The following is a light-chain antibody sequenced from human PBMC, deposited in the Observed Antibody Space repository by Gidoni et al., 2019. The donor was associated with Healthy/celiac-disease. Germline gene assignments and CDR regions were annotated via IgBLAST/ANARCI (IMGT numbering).Light chain of an antibody. CDR3: QQRSNWPRHGYT. CDR1: QSVSSY. J-gene: IGKJ2*01. V-gene: IGKV3-11*01. CDR2: DAS. Sequence: EIVLTQSPATLSLSPGERATLSCRASQSVSSYLAWYQQKPGQAPRLLIYDASNRATGIPARFSGSGSGTDFTLTISSLEPEDFAVYYCQQRSNWPRHGYTFXQXTKLEIK.